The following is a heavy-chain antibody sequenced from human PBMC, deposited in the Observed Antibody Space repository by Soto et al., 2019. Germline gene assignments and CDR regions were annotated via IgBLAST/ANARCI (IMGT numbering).Heavy chain of an antibody. V-gene: IGHV1-18*01. CDR3: ARAVVTDGPYYYYGMDV. J-gene: IGHJ6*02. CDR1: GYTFTTYG. CDR2: ISGYNGNS. D-gene: IGHD2-21*02. Sequence: GASVKVSCKASGYTFTTYGISWVRQAPGQGLEWMGWISGYNGNSNYAQKLQGRVTMTTDTSTSTAYMELRSLRSDDTAVHYCARAVVTDGPYYYYGMDVWGQGTTVTVSS.